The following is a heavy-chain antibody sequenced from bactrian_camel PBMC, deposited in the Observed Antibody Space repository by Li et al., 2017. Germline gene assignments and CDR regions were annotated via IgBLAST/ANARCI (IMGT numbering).Heavy chain of an antibody. V-gene: IGHV3S25*01. CDR2: IYVGDGTT. CDR1: EFTFSLYS. J-gene: IGHJ6*01. CDR3: AAAFAFCTPLSTRGFGS. Sequence: QLVESGGGLVLPGGSLRLSCVASEFTFSLYSMYWVRQAPGKEREGIATIYVGDGTTYYADSVKGRLTTSRDNAKNTGFLQMNSLKPEDTAMYYCAAAFAFCTPLSTRGFGSWGQGTQVTVS.